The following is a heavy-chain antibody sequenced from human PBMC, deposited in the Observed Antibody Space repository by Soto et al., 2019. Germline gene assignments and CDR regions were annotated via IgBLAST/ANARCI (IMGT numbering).Heavy chain of an antibody. CDR3: ATPVGVAVAGTPGYYYGMDV. D-gene: IGHD6-19*01. V-gene: IGHV3-23*01. CDR1: GFTFSSYA. Sequence: EVQLLESGGGLVQPGGSLRLSCAASGFTFSSYAMSWVRQAPGKGLEWVSAMRGSGGSTYYADSVKGRFTISRDNSKNTLYMQMNSLRAEDTAVYYCATPVGVAVAGTPGYYYGMDVWGQGTTVTVSS. J-gene: IGHJ6*02. CDR2: MRGSGGST.